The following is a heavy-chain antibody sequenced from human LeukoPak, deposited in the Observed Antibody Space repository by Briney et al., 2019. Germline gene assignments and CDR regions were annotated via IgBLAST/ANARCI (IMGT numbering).Heavy chain of an antibody. Sequence: SSGTLSLTCAVSGGSISSSNWWSWVRQPPGKGLEWIGEIYHSGSTNYNPSLKSRVTISVDTSKNQFSLKLSSVTAADTAVYYCARSPRTVIVDYWGQGTLVTVSS. CDR2: IYHSGST. CDR1: GGSISSSNW. V-gene: IGHV4-4*02. J-gene: IGHJ4*02. D-gene: IGHD3-22*01. CDR3: ARSPRTVIVDY.